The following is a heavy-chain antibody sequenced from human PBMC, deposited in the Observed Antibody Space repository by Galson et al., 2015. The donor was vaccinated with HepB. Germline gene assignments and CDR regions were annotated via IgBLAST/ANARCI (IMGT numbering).Heavy chain of an antibody. V-gene: IGHV1-46*01. CDR3: ARGSATQISSTDLFDF. CDR2: IDPGDDRT. D-gene: IGHD2-2*01. J-gene: IGHJ4*02. Sequence: SCKASGYTFTNYYMHWVRQAPGQGLEWMAIIDPGDDRTSYARKFQGRVTLTSDTSTGTVYMALSSLTSDDTAVYFCARGSATQISSTDLFDFWAQGTLITVSS. CDR1: GYTFTNYY.